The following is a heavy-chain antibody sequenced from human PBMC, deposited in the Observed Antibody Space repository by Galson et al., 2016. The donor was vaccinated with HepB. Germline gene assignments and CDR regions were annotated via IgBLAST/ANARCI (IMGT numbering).Heavy chain of an antibody. CDR1: GFSFNSYG. V-gene: IGHV3-74*01. CDR2: INSDGSRT. J-gene: IGHJ4*02. Sequence: SLRLSCAASGFSFNSYGMHWVRQAPGKGLVWVSRINSDGSRTDYADSVKGRFTVSRDNTKNTVYLEMNSLRAEDTAVYYCRGWNFDIDYWGQGTLVSVSS. CDR3: RGWNFDIDY. D-gene: IGHD1-7*01.